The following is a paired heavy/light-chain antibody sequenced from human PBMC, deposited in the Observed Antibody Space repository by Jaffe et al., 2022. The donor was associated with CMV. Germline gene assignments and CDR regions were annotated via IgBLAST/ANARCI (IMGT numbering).Light chain of an antibody. CDR1: QSVSSSY. V-gene: IGKV3-20*01. J-gene: IGKJ2*01. Sequence: EIVLTQSSGTLSLSPGERAALSCRASQSVSSSYLAWYQQRPGQAPRLLIYGASRRATGIPDRFSGSGSGTDFTLTISRLEPEDFAVYYCQQFSTSPNTFGQGTKVEI. CDR2: GAS. CDR3: QQFSTSPNT.
Heavy chain of an antibody. CDR2: IVVGTGNT. V-gene: IGHV1-58*02. Sequence: QMQVVQSGPEVKKPGTSVKVSCKASGFTFTNSAIQWVRQARGQRLEWIGWIVVGTGNTNYAQKFQQRVTITRDTSTNTAYMELSSLRPEDTAVYYCAACSDFWSGHYAFDYWGQGTQVTVSS. D-gene: IGHD3-3*01. CDR3: AACSDFWSGHYAFDY. CDR1: GFTFTNSA. J-gene: IGHJ4*02.